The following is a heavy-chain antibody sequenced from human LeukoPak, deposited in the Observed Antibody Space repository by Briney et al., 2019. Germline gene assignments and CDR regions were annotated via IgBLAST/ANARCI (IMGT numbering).Heavy chain of an antibody. Sequence: SETLSLTCTVSGDSISSYYWSWIRQPPGKGLEWIGYISYSGSTNYNPSLKSRVTISVDTSKNQFSLKLSSVTAADTAVYYCARVPYYDILTGRVYYFDYWGQGTLVTVSS. V-gene: IGHV4-59*12. J-gene: IGHJ4*02. CDR3: ARVPYYDILTGRVYYFDY. D-gene: IGHD3-9*01. CDR2: ISYSGST. CDR1: GDSISSYY.